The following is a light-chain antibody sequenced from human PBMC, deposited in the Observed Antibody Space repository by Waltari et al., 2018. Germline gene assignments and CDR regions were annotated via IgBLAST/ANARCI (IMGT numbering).Light chain of an antibody. CDR3: QTGGNGTWV. J-gene: IGLJ3*02. CDR1: SGHSSNI. Sequence: QLVLTQSPSASASLGASVKLTCTLSSGHSSNIIAWHQQQPEKGPRYLMKVNSDGSHSKGDEIPDRFSGSSSGAERYLTVSNLQSEDEADYFCQTGGNGTWVFGGGTKLTVL. CDR2: VNSDGSH. V-gene: IGLV4-69*01.